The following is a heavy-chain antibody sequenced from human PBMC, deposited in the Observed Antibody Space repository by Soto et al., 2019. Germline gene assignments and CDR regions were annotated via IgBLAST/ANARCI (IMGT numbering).Heavy chain of an antibody. CDR2: ISSSGVTT. Sequence: XESLGLSCAASGFTLSSYGMRWARQAPGKGLEWVSGISSSGVTTSYADSVKGRFTISRDNSKNTLYLQMNSLRAEDTAVYYCARYDYDSRASDYWGQGTLVTVSS. V-gene: IGHV3-23*01. J-gene: IGHJ4*02. CDR3: ARYDYDSRASDY. D-gene: IGHD3-22*01. CDR1: GFTLSSYG.